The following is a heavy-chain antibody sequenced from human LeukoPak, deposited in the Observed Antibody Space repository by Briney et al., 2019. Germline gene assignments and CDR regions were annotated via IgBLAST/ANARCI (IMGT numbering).Heavy chain of an antibody. D-gene: IGHD2-2*01. Sequence: PGRSLRLSCAASGFTFSSYGMHWVRQAPGKGLEWVAVISYDGSNKYYADSVKGRFTISRDNSKNTLYLQMNSLRAKDTAVYYCAREVVPAGYYYYYYGMDVWGQGTTVTVSS. CDR2: ISYDGSNK. V-gene: IGHV3-30*03. CDR1: GFTFSSYG. J-gene: IGHJ6*02. CDR3: AREVVPAGYYYYYYGMDV.